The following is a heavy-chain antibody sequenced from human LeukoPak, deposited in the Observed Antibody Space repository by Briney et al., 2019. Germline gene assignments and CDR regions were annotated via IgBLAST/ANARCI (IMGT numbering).Heavy chain of an antibody. CDR1: RGSITTYY. CDR2: VYYSGST. D-gene: IGHD3-10*01. CDR3: ATDRQEGGSGSYWFDP. J-gene: IGHJ5*02. Sequence: PSETLSLTCTVSRGSITTYYWSWIRQPAGKVLEWIGNVYYSGSTTYNPSLKSRVSMSVDMSKNQFSLKLRSVTAADTATYYCATDRQEGGSGSYWFDPWGQGTQVTVSS. V-gene: IGHV4-59*01.